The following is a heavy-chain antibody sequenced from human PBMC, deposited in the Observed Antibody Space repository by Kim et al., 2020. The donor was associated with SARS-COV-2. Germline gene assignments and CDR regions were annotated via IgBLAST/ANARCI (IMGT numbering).Heavy chain of an antibody. CDR1: GFTFSDHY. CDR3: ARGLGD. CDR2: TRNKANSYTT. V-gene: IGHV3-72*01. J-gene: IGHJ4*02. Sequence: GGSLRLSCAASGFTFSDHYMDWVRQAPGRGLEWVARTRNKANSYTTEYAASVKGRFTISRDDSKNSLYLQMSSLKTDDTAVYYCARGLGDWGQGTQVTVSS. D-gene: IGHD3-16*01.